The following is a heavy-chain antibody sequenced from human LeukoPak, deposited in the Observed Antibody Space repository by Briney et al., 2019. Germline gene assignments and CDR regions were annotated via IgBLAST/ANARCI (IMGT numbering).Heavy chain of an antibody. CDR2: VYYSGST. CDR1: GGSISSYY. D-gene: IGHD1-26*01. CDR3: ARDGYSAIDY. V-gene: IGHV4-59*01. Sequence: SETLSLTCTVSGGSISSYYWSWIRQPPGKGLEWIGYVYYSGSTNYNPSLKSRVTISVDTSKKQFSLKLTSVTAADTAVYYCARDGYSAIDYWGQGTLVTVSS. J-gene: IGHJ4*02.